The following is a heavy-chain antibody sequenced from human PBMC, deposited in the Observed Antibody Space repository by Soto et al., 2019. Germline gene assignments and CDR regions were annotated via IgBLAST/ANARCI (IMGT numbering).Heavy chain of an antibody. CDR3: ARSSRITIFGVVVGHYYYGMDV. V-gene: IGHV4-39*01. Sequence: PSDTLSLTCTVSCGSISSSSYYWGWIRQPPGKGLEWIGSIYYSGSTYYNPSLKSRVTISVDTSKNQFSLKLSSVTAADTAVYYCARSSRITIFGVVVGHYYYGMDVWGQGTTVTVSS. CDR2: IYYSGST. J-gene: IGHJ6*02. CDR1: CGSISSSSYY. D-gene: IGHD3-3*01.